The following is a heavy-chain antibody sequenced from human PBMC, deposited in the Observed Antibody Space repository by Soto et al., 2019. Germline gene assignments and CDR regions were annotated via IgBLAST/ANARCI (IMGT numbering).Heavy chain of an antibody. CDR3: ARDRGLPDAFDI. Sequence: AGGSLRLSCAASGFTFSIYWVRQAPGKGLVWVSRINSDGSTAIYADSVKGRFTTSRDNAKNTLYLQMNSLRAEDTAVYYCARDRGLPDAFDIWGQGTMVTVS. CDR2: INSDGSTA. D-gene: IGHD3-16*01. CDR1: GFTFSIY. V-gene: IGHV3-74*01. J-gene: IGHJ3*02.